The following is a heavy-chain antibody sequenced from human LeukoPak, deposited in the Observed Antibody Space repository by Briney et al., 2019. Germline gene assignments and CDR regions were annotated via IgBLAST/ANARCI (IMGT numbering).Heavy chain of an antibody. Sequence: GGSLRLSCAASGFTFSSYGMHWVRQAPGKGLEWVAFVRYDGSNKYYADSVKGRFTISRDNSKNTLYLQMNSQRAEDTAVYYCAKVLYGSGSPPHWGQGTLVTVSS. J-gene: IGHJ4*02. CDR2: VRYDGSNK. V-gene: IGHV3-30*02. CDR3: AKVLYGSGSPPH. CDR1: GFTFSSYG. D-gene: IGHD3-10*01.